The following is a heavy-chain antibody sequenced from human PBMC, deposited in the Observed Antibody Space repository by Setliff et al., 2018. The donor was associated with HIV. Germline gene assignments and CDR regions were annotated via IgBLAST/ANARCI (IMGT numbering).Heavy chain of an antibody. J-gene: IGHJ4*02. CDR2: IIPIFGTA. CDR3: ARARRSSMVRGTYFDY. D-gene: IGHD3-10*01. V-gene: IGHV1-69*13. CDR1: GGTFSSHA. Sequence: ASVKVSCKASGGTFSSHAISWVRQAPGQGLEWMGGIIPIFGTANYAQKFQGRVTITADESTSTAYMELSSLRSEDTAVYYCARARRSSMVRGTYFDYWGQGTLVTVSS.